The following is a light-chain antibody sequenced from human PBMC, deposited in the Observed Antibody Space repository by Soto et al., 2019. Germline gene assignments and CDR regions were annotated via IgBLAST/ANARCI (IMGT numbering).Light chain of an antibody. Sequence: QSALTQPASVSGSPGQSLTISGTGTNSDVGGYQYVSWYQQHPGRAPKLMIYEVSHRPSGVSNRFSGSKSGNTASLTISGLQDEDEADYYCSSYTSSSTQVFGSGTKVTVL. CDR3: SSYTSSSTQV. CDR2: EVS. J-gene: IGLJ1*01. CDR1: NSDVGGYQY. V-gene: IGLV2-14*01.